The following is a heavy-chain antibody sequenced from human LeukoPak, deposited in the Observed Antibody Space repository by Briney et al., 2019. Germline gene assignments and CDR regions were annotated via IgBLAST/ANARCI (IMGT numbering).Heavy chain of an antibody. J-gene: IGHJ6*02. CDR3: ARDNYSNSSYGMDV. CDR1: GGSISSYY. Sequence: PSETLSLTCTVSGGSISSYYWSWIRQPPGKGLEWIGYIYYSGGTNYNPSLKSRVTISVDTSKNQFSLKLSSVTAADTAVYYCARDNYSNSSYGMDVWGQGTTVTVSS. CDR2: IYYSGGT. V-gene: IGHV4-59*01. D-gene: IGHD4-11*01.